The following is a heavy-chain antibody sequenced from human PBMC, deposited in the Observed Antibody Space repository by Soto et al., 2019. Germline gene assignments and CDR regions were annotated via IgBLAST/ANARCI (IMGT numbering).Heavy chain of an antibody. J-gene: IGHJ1*01. V-gene: IGHV1-69*01. CDR1: GGTFSGYA. Sequence: QAQLMQSGAEVKEPGSSVKVSCKASGGTFSGYAISWVRQAPGQGLEWLGGISPIFGITNYAPKFQNRLTLAADESSATVYRDLRSLTSEDSAIYYCARDPRSITGTTSSEDFQHWGQGTLVSVS. CDR3: ARDPRSITGTTSSEDFQH. D-gene: IGHD1-1*01. CDR2: ISPIFGIT.